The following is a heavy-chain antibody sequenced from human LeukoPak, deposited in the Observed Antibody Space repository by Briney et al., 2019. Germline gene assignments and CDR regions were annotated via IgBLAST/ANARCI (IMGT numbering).Heavy chain of an antibody. J-gene: IGHJ6*03. CDR1: GFTFSSYG. CDR2: IRYDGSNK. Sequence: GGSLRLSCAASGFTFSSYGMHWVRQAPGKGLEWVVFIRYDGSNKYYADSVKGRFTISRDNSKNTLYLQMNSLRAEDTAVYYCAKGFLRDYYYYMDVWGKGTTVTVSS. CDR3: AKGFLRDYYYYMDV. D-gene: IGHD3-16*01. V-gene: IGHV3-30*02.